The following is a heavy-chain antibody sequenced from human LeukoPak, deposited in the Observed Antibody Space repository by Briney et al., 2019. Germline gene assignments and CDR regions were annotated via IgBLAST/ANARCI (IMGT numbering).Heavy chain of an antibody. CDR1: GFTLSRYS. J-gene: IGHJ3*02. D-gene: IGHD2-2*02. CDR2: ISSSSSTI. Sequence: GGSLRLSCAASGFTLSRYSMNWVRQAPGKGLEWVSYISSSSSTIYYADSVKGRFTISRDNAKNSLYLQTNSLRAEDTAMYYCARTYQLLYDDAFDIWGQGTMVTVSS. V-gene: IGHV3-48*01. CDR3: ARTYQLLYDDAFDI.